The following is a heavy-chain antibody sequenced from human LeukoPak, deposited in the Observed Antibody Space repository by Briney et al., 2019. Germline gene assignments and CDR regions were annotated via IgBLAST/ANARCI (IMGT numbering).Heavy chain of an antibody. Sequence: GGSLRLSCAASGFTFDDYAMHWVRQAPGKGLEWVSGISWNSGSIGYADSVKGRFTISRDNAKNSLYLQMNSLRAEDTALYYCAKGNGPNYWGQGTLVTVSS. V-gene: IGHV3-9*01. CDR2: ISWNSGSI. CDR3: AKGNGPNY. CDR1: GFTFDDYA. D-gene: IGHD2-8*01. J-gene: IGHJ4*02.